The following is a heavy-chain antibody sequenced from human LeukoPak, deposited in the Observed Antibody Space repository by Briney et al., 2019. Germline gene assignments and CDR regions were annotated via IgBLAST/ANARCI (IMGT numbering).Heavy chain of an antibody. CDR3: ARVPRGYSGYDYGDHDAFDI. Sequence: ASVKVSCKASGYTFTSYDINWVRQATGQGLEWMGWMNPNSGNTGYAQKFQGRVTMTRNTSISTAYMELSSLRSEDTAVYYCARVPRGYSGYDYGDHDAFDIWGQGTMVTVSS. D-gene: IGHD5-12*01. CDR1: GYTFTSYD. V-gene: IGHV1-8*01. CDR2: MNPNSGNT. J-gene: IGHJ3*02.